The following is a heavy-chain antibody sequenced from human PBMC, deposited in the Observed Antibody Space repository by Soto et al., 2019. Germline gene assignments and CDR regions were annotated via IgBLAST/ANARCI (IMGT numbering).Heavy chain of an antibody. CDR2: INPSGGST. D-gene: IGHD2-2*01. CDR3: ASYCSSTSCYSHDAFDI. V-gene: IGHV1-46*01. Sequence: ASVKVSCKASGYTFTSYYMHWVRQAPGQGLEWMGIINPSGGSTSYAQKFQGRVTMTRDTSTTTVYMELSSLRSEDTAVYYCASYCSSTSCYSHDAFDIWGQGTMVTVSS. J-gene: IGHJ3*02. CDR1: GYTFTSYY.